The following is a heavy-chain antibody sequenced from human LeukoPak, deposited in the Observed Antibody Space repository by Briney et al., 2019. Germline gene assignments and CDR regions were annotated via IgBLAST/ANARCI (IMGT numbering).Heavy chain of an antibody. Sequence: SETLSLTCTLSGDSISSSGYCWGWIRQPPGKGLECVGLICYNGNTYYTPSLKSRVTISVDTSKNQFSLGLSSVTAADTAMYYCARHKSRIDWFDPWSQGTLVTVSS. CDR3: ARHKSRIDWFDP. CDR1: GDSISSSGYC. D-gene: IGHD3-16*02. J-gene: IGHJ5*02. CDR2: ICYNGNT. V-gene: IGHV4-39*01.